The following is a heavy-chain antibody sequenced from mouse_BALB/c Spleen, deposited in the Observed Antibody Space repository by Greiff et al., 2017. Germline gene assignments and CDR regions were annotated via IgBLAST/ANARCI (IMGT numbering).Heavy chain of an antibody. V-gene: IGHV5-12-1*01. J-gene: IGHJ3*01. D-gene: IGHD2-2*01. CDR2: ISSGGGST. Sequence: DVQLVESGGGLVKPGGSLKLSCAASGFAFSSYDMSWVRQTPEKRLEWVAYISSGGGSTYYPDTVKGRFTISRDNAKNTLYLQMSSLKSEDTAMYYCARHRDYGYPFAYWGQGTLVTVSA. CDR1: GFAFSSYD. CDR3: ARHRDYGYPFAY.